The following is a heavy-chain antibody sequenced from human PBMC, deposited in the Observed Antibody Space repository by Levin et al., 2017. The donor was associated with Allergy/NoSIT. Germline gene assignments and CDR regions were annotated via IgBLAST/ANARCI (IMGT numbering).Heavy chain of an antibody. CDR3: ARYSGSGKNYMDV. Sequence: PSETLSLTCAVYGGSFSGYYWTWLRHLPGKGLEWIGEITHSGTTNYNPSPQSRVTISVDTSKKQFSLNLNSVTAADTAVYYCARYSGSGKNYMDVWDKGTTVTVSS. D-gene: IGHD3-10*01. J-gene: IGHJ6*03. V-gene: IGHV4-34*01. CDR1: GGSFSGYY. CDR2: ITHSGTT.